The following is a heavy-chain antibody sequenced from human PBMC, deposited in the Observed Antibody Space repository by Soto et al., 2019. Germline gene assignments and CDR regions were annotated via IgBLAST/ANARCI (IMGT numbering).Heavy chain of an antibody. V-gene: IGHV4-30-4*01. D-gene: IGHD5-18*01. Sequence: PSENLSLTCSVSGGTITTGDHLWGWVRQSPGKGLEWLGYIYYSGSTYYNPSLKGRVMMTIDTSKHQFSLNLSSVTAADTAVFYCGRGQTAIDVWGQGSTVTVSS. CDR3: GRGQTAIDV. CDR1: GGTITTGDHL. CDR2: IYYSGST. J-gene: IGHJ6*02.